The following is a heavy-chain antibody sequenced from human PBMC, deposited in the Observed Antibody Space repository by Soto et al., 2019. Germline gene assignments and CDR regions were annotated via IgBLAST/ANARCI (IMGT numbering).Heavy chain of an antibody. CDR1: GGSINSGGYY. Sequence: SETLSLTCTVSGGSINSGGYYWSWIRQHPGKGLEWIGYINYSGSTNYNPSLKSRITISRDTSKNQFSLKLSSVTAADTAVYYCARHYYNSKVYGYWGQGTLVTVSS. CDR2: INYSGST. V-gene: IGHV4-31*03. D-gene: IGHD3-22*01. J-gene: IGHJ4*02. CDR3: ARHYYNSKVYGY.